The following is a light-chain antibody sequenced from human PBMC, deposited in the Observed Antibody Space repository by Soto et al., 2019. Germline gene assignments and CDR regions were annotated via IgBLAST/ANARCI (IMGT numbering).Light chain of an antibody. CDR2: GAS. V-gene: IGKV1-5*01. CDR1: QSIRYY. Sequence: DIQLTQSPPTLSASVGDRVTITCRASQSIRYYLAWYQQMPGKAPKLLIYGASSLQSGVPSRFSGSGSGTEFTLTISSLQPDDFETYFCQHHNSYSQTFGQGTKVESK. CDR3: QHHNSYSQT. J-gene: IGKJ1*01.